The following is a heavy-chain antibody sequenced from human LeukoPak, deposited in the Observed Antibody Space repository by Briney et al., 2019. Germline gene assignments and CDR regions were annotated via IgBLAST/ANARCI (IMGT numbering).Heavy chain of an antibody. CDR3: AKDRGYDAALYPFDG. V-gene: IGHV3-11*01. CDR2: ISSSVSSM. D-gene: IGHD4/OR15-4a*01. J-gene: IGHJ4*02. CDR1: GFTFSDYY. Sequence: GGSLRLSCAASGFTFSDYYMSWIRQAPGKGLEWVSYISSSVSSMWYADSVRGGFTISRDNSKKTLYLQMNSLRAGDTAFYYCAKDRGYDAALYPFDGWVQGTVV.